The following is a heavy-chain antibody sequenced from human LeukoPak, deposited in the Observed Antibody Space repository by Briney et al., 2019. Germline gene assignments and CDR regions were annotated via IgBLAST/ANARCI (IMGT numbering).Heavy chain of an antibody. CDR3: AKADGRHFGSGYSY. D-gene: IGHD3-10*01. J-gene: IGHJ4*02. V-gene: IGHV3-23*01. CDR1: GFTFSSYA. Sequence: PGGSLRLSCAASGFTFSSYAMSWVRQAPGKGLEWVSGISAGGGSSYYADPVKGRFTISRDNSKNTLYLQMNSLRAEDTAVYYCAKADGRHFGSGYSYWGQGTLVTVSS. CDR2: ISAGGGSS.